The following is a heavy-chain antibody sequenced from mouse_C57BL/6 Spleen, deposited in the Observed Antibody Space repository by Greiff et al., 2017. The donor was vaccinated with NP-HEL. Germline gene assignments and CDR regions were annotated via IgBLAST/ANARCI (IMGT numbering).Heavy chain of an antibody. V-gene: IGHV14-2*01. Sequence: VQLKQSGAELVKPGASVKLSCTASGFNIKDYYMHWVKQRTEQGLEWIGRIDPEDGETKYAQKFQGKATITADTSSNTAYLQLSSLTSEDTAVYYCARKGDYYASFAYWGQGTLVTVSA. CDR2: IDPEDGET. CDR1: GFNIKDYY. CDR3: ARKGDYYASFAY. D-gene: IGHD1-1*01. J-gene: IGHJ3*01.